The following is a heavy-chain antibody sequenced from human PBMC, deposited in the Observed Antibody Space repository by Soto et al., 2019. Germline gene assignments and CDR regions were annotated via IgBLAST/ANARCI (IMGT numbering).Heavy chain of an antibody. J-gene: IGHJ5*02. Sequence: SVKVCSKASGGTFSSYAISWERGGPGQGLECMGGIIPIFGTANYAQKFQGRVTITADESTSTAYMELSSLRSEDAAVYYCARDRPSLEFAFWVRDNWFDPWGQGTLVTVSS. D-gene: IGHD7-27*01. CDR3: ARDRPSLEFAFWVRDNWFDP. CDR1: GGTFSSYA. CDR2: IIPIFGTA. V-gene: IGHV1-69*13.